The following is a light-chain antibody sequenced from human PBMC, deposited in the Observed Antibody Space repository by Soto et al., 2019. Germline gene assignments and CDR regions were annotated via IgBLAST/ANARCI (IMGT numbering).Light chain of an antibody. CDR3: QHCPYFRFT. V-gene: IGKV1-9*01. Sequence: DIQLTQSPSFLSASVGDRVTITCRASQGISNFLAWYQQKPGKAPKLLIYGAKTLQSGVPSRFSGSGYGTDFTLTITTLQPEDFGIYYCQHCPYFRFTFGQGTKLDI. CDR1: QGISNF. CDR2: GAK. J-gene: IGKJ2*01.